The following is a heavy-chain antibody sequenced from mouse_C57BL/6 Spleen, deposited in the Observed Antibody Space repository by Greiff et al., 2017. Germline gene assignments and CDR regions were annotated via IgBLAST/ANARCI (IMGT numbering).Heavy chain of an antibody. CDR1: GYTFTSYW. D-gene: IGHD2-2*01. CDR2: IDPSDSYT. Sequence: QVQLQQPGAELVMPGASVKVSCKASGYTFTSYWMHWVKQRPGQGLEWIGEIDPSDSYTNYNQKFKGKSTLTVDKSSSTAYMQLSSLTSEDSAVYYCARWLRGWYFDVWGTGTTVTVSS. CDR3: ARWLRGWYFDV. V-gene: IGHV1-69*01. J-gene: IGHJ1*03.